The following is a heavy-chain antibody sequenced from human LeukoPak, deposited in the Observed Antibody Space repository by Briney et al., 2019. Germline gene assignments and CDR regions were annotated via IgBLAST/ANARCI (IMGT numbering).Heavy chain of an antibody. CDR1: GYTFTGYY. V-gene: IGHV1-2*02. CDR3: ARSYSSGWYPGAYYYYGMDV. Sequence: ASVKVSCKASGYTFTGYYMHWVRQAPGQGLEWMGWINPNSGGTNYAQKFQGRVTMTRDTSISTAYMELSRLRSDDTAVYYCARSYSSGWYPGAYYYYGMDVWGQETTVNVSS. D-gene: IGHD6-19*01. J-gene: IGHJ6*02. CDR2: INPNSGGT.